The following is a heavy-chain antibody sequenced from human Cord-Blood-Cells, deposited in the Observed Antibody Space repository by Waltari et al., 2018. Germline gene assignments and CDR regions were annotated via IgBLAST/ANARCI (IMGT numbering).Heavy chain of an antibody. V-gene: IGHV1-69*01. CDR1: GGTFSSYA. D-gene: IGHD6-6*01. J-gene: IGHJ6*03. CDR3: ANTLIAARPDYYYMDV. Sequence: QVQLVQSGAEVKKPGSSVKVSCKASGGTFSSYAISWVRQAPGQGLEWMGGIIPIFGTANYAQKFQGIVTITADESTSTAYMELSSLRSEDTAVYYCANTLIAARPDYYYMDVWGKGTTVTVSS. CDR2: IIPIFGTA.